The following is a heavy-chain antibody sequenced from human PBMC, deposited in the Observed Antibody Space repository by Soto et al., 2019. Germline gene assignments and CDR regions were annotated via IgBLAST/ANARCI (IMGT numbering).Heavy chain of an antibody. V-gene: IGHV4-34*01. CDR3: ARGRPSTGVMLYTVMRQSHLEY. J-gene: IGHJ4*02. CDR2: INHSGGT. Sequence: SETLSLTCAVYGGSFSGYYWSWIRQPPGKGLEWIGEINHSGGTNYNPSLKSRVTISLDMSKNQFSLKLSSVTAADTAVYYCARGRPSTGVMLYTVMRQSHLEYWGQGALVTVSS. CDR1: GGSFSGYY. D-gene: IGHD3-16*01.